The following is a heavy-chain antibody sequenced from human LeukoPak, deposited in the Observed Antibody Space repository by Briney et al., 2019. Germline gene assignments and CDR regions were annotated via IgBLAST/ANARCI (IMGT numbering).Heavy chain of an antibody. D-gene: IGHD4-23*01. CDR3: AKKATVITPGNYFDY. CDR1: GFTFSSYA. J-gene: IGHJ4*02. Sequence: GGSLRLSCAASGFTFSSYAMTWVRQGPGKGLEWVSTIDTRGATFYADSVKGRFTISRDNSKNTLYLQMNSLRDEDTALYYCAKKATVITPGNYFDYWGQRTLVPVSS. CDR2: IDTRGAT. V-gene: IGHV3-23*01.